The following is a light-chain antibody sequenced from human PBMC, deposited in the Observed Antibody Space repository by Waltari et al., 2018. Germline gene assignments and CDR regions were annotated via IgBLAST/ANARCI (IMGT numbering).Light chain of an antibody. Sequence: DIQMTQSPSSLSASVGDRVTITCRASQSISNYLNWYQVTPGKAPKLLIAAASTLQGGVPSRCSGSGSGADFTLTISNLQPDDYATYYCQQSYSIPCAFGQGTKREIK. CDR1: QSISNY. J-gene: IGKJ2*01. CDR3: QQSYSIPCA. V-gene: IGKV1-39*01. CDR2: AAS.